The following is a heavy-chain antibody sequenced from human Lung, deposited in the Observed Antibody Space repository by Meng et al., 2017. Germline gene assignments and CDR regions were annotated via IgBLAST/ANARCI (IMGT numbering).Heavy chain of an antibody. Sequence: VQLGESWGGLVPSVVSLTLSVAPSGFTFTDHWMHWVRQGPGKGLVWVSRINRDGTKPTYADSVKGRFTISRDNAKNTLYLQMNNLRAEDTAFYYCTNDRLNHWGQGALVTVSS. V-gene: IGHV3-74*01. CDR1: GFTFTDHW. CDR3: TNDRLNH. CDR2: INRDGTKP. D-gene: IGHD1-1*01. J-gene: IGHJ1*01.